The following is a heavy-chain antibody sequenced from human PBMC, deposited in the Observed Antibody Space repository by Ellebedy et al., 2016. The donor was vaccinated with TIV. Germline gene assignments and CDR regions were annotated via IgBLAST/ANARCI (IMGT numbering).Heavy chain of an antibody. J-gene: IGHJ4*01. CDR1: GFTFSDSG. CDR3: TRLPSDVNVVTSFDY. CDR2: IRSSAKSYAT. Sequence: PGGSLRLSCAASGFTFSDSGVHWVRQASGKGLEWVGRIRSSAKSYATAYGASVKGRFTISRDDSKNTAYLKLTSLRTEDTAVYYCTRLPSDVNVVTSFDYWGHGTLVTVSS. V-gene: IGHV3-73*01. D-gene: IGHD2-21*02.